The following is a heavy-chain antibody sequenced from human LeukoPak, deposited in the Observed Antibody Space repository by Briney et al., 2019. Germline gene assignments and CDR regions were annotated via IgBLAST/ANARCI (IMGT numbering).Heavy chain of an antibody. CDR1: GFTFSSYA. D-gene: IGHD3-22*01. J-gene: IGHJ4*02. CDR3: AIMHGYYDGSGFWVQ. V-gene: IGHV3-23*01. CDR2: ISPSGDRT. Sequence: GGSLRLSCAASGFTFSSYAMSWVRQAPGKGLEWVSFISPSGDRTSNADSVEGRFTISRDNTRNTLYLQMNGLRDEDTGVYYCAIMHGYYDGSGFWVQWGQGTLVTVSS.